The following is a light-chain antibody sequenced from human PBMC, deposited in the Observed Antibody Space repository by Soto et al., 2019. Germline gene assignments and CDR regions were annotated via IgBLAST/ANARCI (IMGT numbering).Light chain of an antibody. CDR3: RQYNSYSWT. CDR2: DAS. CDR1: QSIIGY. Sequence: DIQMTQSPSTLSASVGDRVTITCRASQSIIGYLAWYQQKPGKAPKLLIYDASSLESGVPSRFSGSGSGTEFTLTISSLQPDDFATYYCRQYNSYSWTFXQGTKADIK. J-gene: IGKJ1*01. V-gene: IGKV1-5*01.